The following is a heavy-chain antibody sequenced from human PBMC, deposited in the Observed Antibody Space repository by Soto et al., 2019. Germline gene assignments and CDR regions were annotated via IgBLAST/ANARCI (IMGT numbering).Heavy chain of an antibody. Sequence: QVQLVQSGAEEKKPGASVKVCCKASGYTFTGYAMHWVRQAPGQRREWMGWINAGNGNTKYSQKFQGRVTISRDTSATTAYLELSSLRSEDTAVYYCGRAVAVAADVDYWGQGTLVTVSS. V-gene: IGHV1-3*05. J-gene: IGHJ4*02. D-gene: IGHD6-19*01. CDR1: GYTFTGYA. CDR2: INAGNGNT. CDR3: GRAVAVAADVDY.